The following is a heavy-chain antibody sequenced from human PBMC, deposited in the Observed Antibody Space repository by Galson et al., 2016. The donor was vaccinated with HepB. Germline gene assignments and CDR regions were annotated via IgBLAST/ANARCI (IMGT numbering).Heavy chain of an antibody. CDR1: GGSISSSSYY. V-gene: IGHV4-39*01. CDR3: ARHVVAWELRERYYFDY. J-gene: IGHJ4*02. Sequence: SETLSLTCTVSGGSISSSSYYWGWLRQPPGKGLEWIGSIYYSGSTYYNPSLKSRVTISVDTSKNQFSLKLSSVTAADTAVYYCARHVVAWELRERYYFDYWGQGSLVTVSP. CDR2: IYYSGST. D-gene: IGHD1-26*01.